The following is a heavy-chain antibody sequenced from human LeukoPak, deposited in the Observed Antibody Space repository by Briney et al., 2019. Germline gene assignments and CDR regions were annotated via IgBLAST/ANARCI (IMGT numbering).Heavy chain of an antibody. D-gene: IGHD2-2*01. Sequence: PGGSLRLSCAASGFTFSSYSMNWVRQAPGKGLKWVSSISSSSSYIYYADSVKGRFTISRDNAKNSLYLQMNSLRAEDTAVYYCARVTGAWVVPAAILDYYYYYMDVWGKGTTVTISS. V-gene: IGHV3-21*01. CDR2: ISSSSSYI. J-gene: IGHJ6*03. CDR1: GFTFSSYS. CDR3: ARVTGAWVVPAAILDYYYYYMDV.